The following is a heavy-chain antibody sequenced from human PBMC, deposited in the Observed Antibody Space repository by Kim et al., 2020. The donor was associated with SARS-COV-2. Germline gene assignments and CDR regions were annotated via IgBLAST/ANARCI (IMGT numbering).Heavy chain of an antibody. V-gene: IGHV3-21*01. CDR2: YI. Sequence: YIYYADSVKGRFTISRDNAKNSLYLQMNSLRAEDTAVYYCAREKDWYFDLWGRGTLVTVSS. J-gene: IGHJ2*01. CDR3: AREKDWYFDL.